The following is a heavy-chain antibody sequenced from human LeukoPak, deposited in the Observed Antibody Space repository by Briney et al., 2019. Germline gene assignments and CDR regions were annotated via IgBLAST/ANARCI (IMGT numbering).Heavy chain of an antibody. CDR2: IGSGGNT. CDR3: ARGNYWSLFAY. Sequence: GGSLRLSCAASGFSLNNNYMSWVRQAPGKGLEWVSVIGSGGNTYYADSVEGRFIISRDNSKNMLYLQMNSLRAEDTAVYYCARGNYWSLFAYWGQGTLVTVSS. J-gene: IGHJ4*02. CDR1: GFSLNNNY. V-gene: IGHV3-53*01. D-gene: IGHD3-9*01.